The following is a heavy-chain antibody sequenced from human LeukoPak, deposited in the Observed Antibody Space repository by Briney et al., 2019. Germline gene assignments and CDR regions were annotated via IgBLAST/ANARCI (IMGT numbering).Heavy chain of an antibody. CDR1: GGSISSYY. Sequence: SETLSLTCTVSGGSISSYYWSWIRQPPGRGLEWIGNIYYSGSTNYNPSLRSRVTISVDTSKNQCSLKLSSVTAADTAVYYCARGGDPHYGMDVWGQGTTVTVSS. V-gene: IGHV4-59*01. D-gene: IGHD2-21*01. J-gene: IGHJ6*02. CDR2: IYYSGST. CDR3: ARGGDPHYGMDV.